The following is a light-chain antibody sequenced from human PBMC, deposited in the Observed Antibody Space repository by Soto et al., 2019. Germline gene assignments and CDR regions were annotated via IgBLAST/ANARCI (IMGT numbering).Light chain of an antibody. CDR2: GAS. CDR3: QQYGSSPFT. Sequence: EIVLTQSPGTLSLSPGERATLSCRASQSFSSSYLAWYQQKPGQAPRLLIYGASSRATGIPDRFSGSGSGTDFPLTIGRLEPEDFAVYYCQQYGSSPFTFGPGTKVDIK. V-gene: IGKV3-20*01. CDR1: QSFSSSY. J-gene: IGKJ3*01.